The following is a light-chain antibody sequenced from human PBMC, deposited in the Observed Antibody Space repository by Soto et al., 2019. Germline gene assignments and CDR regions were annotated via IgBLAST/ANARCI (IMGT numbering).Light chain of an antibody. V-gene: IGKV1-5*03. CDR3: QQYNSYPWT. Sequence: DIQMTQSPSTLSASVGDRVTITCRASQSISSWLAWYQQKPGKAPKLLIYKASSLESGVPSRFSGSRSGTEFTLTISSLQPDDFATYYFQQYNSYPWTFGQGTKVEIK. J-gene: IGKJ1*01. CDR1: QSISSW. CDR2: KAS.